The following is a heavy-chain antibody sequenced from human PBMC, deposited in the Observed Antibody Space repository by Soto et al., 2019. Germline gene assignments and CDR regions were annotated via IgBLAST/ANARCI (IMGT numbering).Heavy chain of an antibody. Sequence: QTGGSLRLSCAVSGFTFNNYEMNWARQAPGKGPEWVAYISSGGGTRYYAESVKGRFTISRDNSKNTLYLQMNSLRAEDTAVYYCAKGVGWYCGYWGQGTLVTVSS. CDR2: ISSGGGTR. CDR3: AKGVGWYCGY. J-gene: IGHJ4*02. V-gene: IGHV3-48*03. CDR1: GFTFNNYE. D-gene: IGHD6-19*01.